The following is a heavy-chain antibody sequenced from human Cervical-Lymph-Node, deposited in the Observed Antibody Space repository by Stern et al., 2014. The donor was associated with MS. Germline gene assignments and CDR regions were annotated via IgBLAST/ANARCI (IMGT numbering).Heavy chain of an antibody. D-gene: IGHD2/OR15-2a*01. V-gene: IGHV3-30*01. J-gene: IGHJ6*02. Sequence: VQLVESGGGVVQPGRSLRLSCAASGFTLSSYALHWVRQAPSKGLAWVAVISYDGSDKYYATSVKGRFTISRDNSKNTLDLQINSLRPEDTAVYYCARVWTTFSVHYYYGMDVWGQGTTVTVSS. CDR3: ARVWTTFSVHYYYGMDV. CDR2: ISYDGSDK. CDR1: GFTLSSYA.